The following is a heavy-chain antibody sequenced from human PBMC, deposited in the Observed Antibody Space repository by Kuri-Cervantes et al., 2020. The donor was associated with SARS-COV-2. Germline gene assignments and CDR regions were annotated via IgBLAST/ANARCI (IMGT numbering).Heavy chain of an antibody. CDR2: IYYSGST. J-gene: IGHJ4*02. CDR1: GGSIRESSRTTYY. Sequence: SETLSLTCAVSGGSIRESSRTTYYWGWIRQPPGKGLEWIGFIYYSGSTNYNPSLKSRVTMSVDTSKNQFSLKLSSVTAADTAVYYCVRGVPYSSGYLLDYWGQGTLVTVSS. CDR3: VRGVPYSSGYLLDY. V-gene: IGHV4-61*05. D-gene: IGHD3-22*01.